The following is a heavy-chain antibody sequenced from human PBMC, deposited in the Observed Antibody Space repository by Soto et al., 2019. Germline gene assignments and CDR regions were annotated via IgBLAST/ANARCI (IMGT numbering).Heavy chain of an antibody. CDR2: ISAYNGNT. CDR1: GYTSTSYG. CDR3: ARWRYSSSWTNFDY. J-gene: IGHJ4*02. V-gene: IGHV1-18*01. Sequence: ASVKVSCQASGYTSTSYGISWVRQAPGQGLEWMGWISAYNGNTNYAQKLQGRVTMTTDTSTSTAYMELRSLRSDDTAVYYCARWRYSSSWTNFDYWGQGTLVTVSS. D-gene: IGHD6-13*01.